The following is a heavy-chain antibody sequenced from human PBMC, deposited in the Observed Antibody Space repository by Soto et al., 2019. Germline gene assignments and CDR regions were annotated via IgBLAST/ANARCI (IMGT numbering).Heavy chain of an antibody. V-gene: IGHV3-30-3*01. CDR1: GFTFSSYA. J-gene: IGHJ4*02. CDR3: ARAGPDSSGWNFDY. Sequence: GSLRLSCAASGFTFSSYAMHWVRQAPGKGLEWVAVISYDGSNKYYADSVKGRFTISRDNSKNTLYLQMNSLRAEDTAVYYCARAGPDSSGWNFDYWGQGTLVTVSS. CDR2: ISYDGSNK. D-gene: IGHD6-19*01.